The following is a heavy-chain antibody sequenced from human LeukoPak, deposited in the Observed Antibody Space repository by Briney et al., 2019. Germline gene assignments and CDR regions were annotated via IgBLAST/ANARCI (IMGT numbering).Heavy chain of an antibody. V-gene: IGHV4-34*01. CDR1: GGSFSGYY. Sequence: SETLSLTCAVYGGSFSGYYWSWLRQPPGKGLEWIGEINHSGSTNYNPSLKSRVTISVDTSKNQFSLKLSSVTAADTAVYYCARNRRYSYAFFDYWGQGTLVTVSS. CDR3: ARNRRYSYAFFDY. D-gene: IGHD5-18*01. J-gene: IGHJ4*02. CDR2: INHSGST.